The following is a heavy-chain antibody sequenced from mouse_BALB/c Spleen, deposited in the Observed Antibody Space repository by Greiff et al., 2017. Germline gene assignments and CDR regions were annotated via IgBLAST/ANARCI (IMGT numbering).Heavy chain of an antibody. D-gene: IGHD1-1*02. Sequence: QVQLQQSAAELARPGASVKMSCKASGYTFTSYTMHWVKQRPGQGLEWIGYINPSSGYTEYNQKFKDKTTLTADKSSSTAYMQLSSLTSEDSAVYYCARFPGVGYFDYWGQGTTLTVSS. CDR2: INPSSGYT. CDR3: ARFPGVGYFDY. V-gene: IGHV1-4*02. J-gene: IGHJ2*01. CDR1: GYTFTSYT.